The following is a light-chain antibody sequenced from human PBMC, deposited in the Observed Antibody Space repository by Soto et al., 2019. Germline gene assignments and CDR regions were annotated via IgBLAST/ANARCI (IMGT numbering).Light chain of an antibody. J-gene: IGKJ5*01. CDR3: QQRTNWPSST. V-gene: IGKV3-11*01. Sequence: EIVLTQSPATRSLSPGERATLSCRASQSVNSYLAWYQQRPGQAPRLLIHDASSRATGIPARFSGSGSGTDFTLTISSLEPEDFAVSYCQQRTNWPSSTFGQGTRLEIK. CDR1: QSVNSY. CDR2: DAS.